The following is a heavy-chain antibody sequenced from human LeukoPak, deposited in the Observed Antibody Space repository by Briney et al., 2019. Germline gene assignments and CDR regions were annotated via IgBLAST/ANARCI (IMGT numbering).Heavy chain of an antibody. V-gene: IGHV1-69*05. CDR1: GGTFSSYA. Sequence: GASVKVSCKASGGTFSSYAISWVRQAPGQGLEWMGRIIPIFGTANYAQKFQGRVTITTDESTSTAYMELSSLRSEDTAVYYCARGPQHWLHAFDIWGQGTMVTVSS. D-gene: IGHD6-19*01. CDR3: ARGPQHWLHAFDI. CDR2: IIPIFGTA. J-gene: IGHJ3*02.